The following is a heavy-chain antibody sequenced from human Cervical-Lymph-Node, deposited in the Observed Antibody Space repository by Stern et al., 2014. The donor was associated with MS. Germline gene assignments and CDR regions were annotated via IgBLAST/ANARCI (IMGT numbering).Heavy chain of an antibody. D-gene: IGHD4-17*01. CDR1: GFTFSNFA. CDR2: ISGSGATT. J-gene: IGHJ4*02. CDR3: AKEDYGNSLDS. Sequence: EVQLVESGGGLAQPGGTLRLSCSASGFTFSNFAMTWVRQAPGKGLEWICTISGSGATTYFADSVRGRFTISRDNPNNTLFLQMNSLRAEDTAVYFCAKEDYGNSLDSWGQGTLVTVSS. V-gene: IGHV3-23*04.